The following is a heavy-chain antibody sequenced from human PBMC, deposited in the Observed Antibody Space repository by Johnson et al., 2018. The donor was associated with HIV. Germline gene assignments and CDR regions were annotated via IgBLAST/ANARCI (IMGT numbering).Heavy chain of an antibody. V-gene: IGHV3-66*01. CDR2: ISSGGST. J-gene: IGHJ3*02. Sequence: VQLVESGGDLVKPEGSLRLSCVASGFVFSDSHMSWIRQAPGKGLEWISYISSGGSTYYADSVKGRFTISRDNSKNTLYLQMNSLRAEDTAVYYCARGGGFRDAFDIWGQGTMVTVSS. D-gene: IGHD3-16*01. CDR1: GFVFSDSH. CDR3: ARGGGFRDAFDI.